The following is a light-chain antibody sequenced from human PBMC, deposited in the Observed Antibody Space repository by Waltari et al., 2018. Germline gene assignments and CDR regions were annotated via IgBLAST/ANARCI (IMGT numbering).Light chain of an antibody. CDR3: QQRSNWPPIT. V-gene: IGKV4-1*01. CDR1: QTVLYNSYNKIY. CDR2: WAS. Sequence: DIVMTQSPDSLSVSLGERATINCKSSQTVLYNSYNKIYLAWYQQKPGRPPKLLIYWASTRESGVPDRFSGSGSGTDFSLTISSLEPEDFAVYYCQQRSNWPPITFGQGTRLEIK. J-gene: IGKJ5*01.